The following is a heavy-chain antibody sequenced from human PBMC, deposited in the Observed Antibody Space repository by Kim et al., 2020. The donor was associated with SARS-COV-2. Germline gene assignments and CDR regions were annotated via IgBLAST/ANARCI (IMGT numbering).Heavy chain of an antibody. V-gene: IGHV5-51*01. D-gene: IGHD6-13*01. CDR3: ARLGIAAAGKADY. J-gene: IGHJ4*02. Sequence: YSPSFQGQVTISADKSISTAYLQWSSLKASDTAMYYCARLGIAAAGKADYWGQGTLVTVSS.